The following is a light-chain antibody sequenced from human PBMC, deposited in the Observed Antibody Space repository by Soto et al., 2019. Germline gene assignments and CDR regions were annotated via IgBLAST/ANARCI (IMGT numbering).Light chain of an antibody. CDR2: LERSGSN. CDR1: SGHSAYI. CDR3: ENWDSNTHL. V-gene: IGLV4-60*02. Sequence: QSVLTQSSSASASLGSSVKLTCTLSSGHSAYIIAWHQQQPGKAPRYLMKLERSGSNNKGSVVPDRFSGSSSGADRYLTIATLQFEDEADYYCENWDSNTHLFGGGTKLTVL. J-gene: IGLJ3*02.